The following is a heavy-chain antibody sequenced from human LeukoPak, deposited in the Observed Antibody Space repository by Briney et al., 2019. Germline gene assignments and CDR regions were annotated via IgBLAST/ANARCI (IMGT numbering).Heavy chain of an antibody. Sequence: GGSLRLSCAASGFTFSNHWMNWVRQAPGKGLEWISYISGTSATIYYADSVKGRFTISRDNAKNSLYLQMNSLRVEDTAVYYCARDSSAGSSGFWGQGTLVTVSS. J-gene: IGHJ4*02. CDR1: GFTFSNHW. CDR3: ARDSSAGSSGF. CDR2: ISGTSATI. V-gene: IGHV3-48*01. D-gene: IGHD6-25*01.